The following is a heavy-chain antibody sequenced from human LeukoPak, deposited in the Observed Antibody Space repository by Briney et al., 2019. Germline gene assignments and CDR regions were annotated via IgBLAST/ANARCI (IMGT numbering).Heavy chain of an antibody. CDR2: ISGSGGST. J-gene: IGHJ4*02. D-gene: IGHD5-18*01. V-gene: IGHV3-23*01. CDR1: GFTFSSYA. CDR3: AKFTWLGYSYELYYFDY. Sequence: GGPLRLSCAASGFTFSSYALSGVRQAPGKGLEGVSAISGSGGSTYYADSVKGRFTISRDNSKNTLYLQMNSLRAEDTAVYYCAKFTWLGYSYELYYFDYWGQGTLVTVSS.